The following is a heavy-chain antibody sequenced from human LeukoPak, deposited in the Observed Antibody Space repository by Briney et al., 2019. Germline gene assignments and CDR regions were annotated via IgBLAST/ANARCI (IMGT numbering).Heavy chain of an antibody. V-gene: IGHV1-69*13. Sequence: GASVKVSCKASGDTLSSCEISWVRQAPGQGLEWMGGIIPMFGSANYAQNFQGRVTITADESASTAYMELSSLRSEDTAVYFCARGIGYSSGWTPNGYYYYGMDVWGQGTTVTVSS. CDR2: IIPMFGSA. J-gene: IGHJ6*02. CDR1: GDTLSSCE. D-gene: IGHD6-25*01. CDR3: ARGIGYSSGWTPNGYYYYGMDV.